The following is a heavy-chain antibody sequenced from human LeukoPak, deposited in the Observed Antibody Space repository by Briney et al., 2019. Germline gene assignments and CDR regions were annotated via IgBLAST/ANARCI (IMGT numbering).Heavy chain of an antibody. CDR1: GGTFSSYA. Sequence: GASVKVSCKASGGTFSSYAISWLRQAPGQGLEWMGGIIPIFGTANYAQKFQGRVTITADESTSTAYMELSSLRSEDTAVYYCARSSVYGDKDYFDYWGQGTLVTVSS. J-gene: IGHJ4*02. CDR3: ARSSVYGDKDYFDY. V-gene: IGHV1-69*13. CDR2: IIPIFGTA. D-gene: IGHD5/OR15-5a*01.